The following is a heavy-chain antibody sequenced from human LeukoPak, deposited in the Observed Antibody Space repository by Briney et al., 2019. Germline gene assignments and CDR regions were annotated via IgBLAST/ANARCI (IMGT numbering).Heavy chain of an antibody. V-gene: IGHV3-48*03. CDR2: ISSSGSGSTI. CDR1: GFTFSSYE. Sequence: GGSLRLPCAASGFTFSSYEMNWVRQAPGKGLEWVSYISSSGSGSTIYYADSVKGRFTISRDNAKNSLYLQMNSLTVEDTAVYYCARGGHYFFDNWGQGTLVTVSS. J-gene: IGHJ4*02. CDR3: ARGGHYFFDN.